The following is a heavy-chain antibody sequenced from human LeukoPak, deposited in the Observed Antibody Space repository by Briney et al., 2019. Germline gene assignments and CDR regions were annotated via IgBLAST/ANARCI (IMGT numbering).Heavy chain of an antibody. CDR2: ISSSGSTI. J-gene: IGHJ3*02. Sequence: SGGSLRLSCAASGFTFSSYEMNWVRQAPGKGLEWVSYISSSGSTIYYADSVRGRFTISRDNAKNSLYLQMNSLRAEDTAVYYCARGGWTGYHWKRGAFDIWGQGTMVTVSS. CDR1: GFTFSSYE. CDR3: ARGGWTGYHWKRGAFDI. D-gene: IGHD1-20*01. V-gene: IGHV3-48*03.